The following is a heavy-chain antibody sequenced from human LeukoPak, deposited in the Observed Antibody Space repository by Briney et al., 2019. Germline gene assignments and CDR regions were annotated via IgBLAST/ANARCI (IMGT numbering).Heavy chain of an antibody. CDR2: IYYSGST. V-gene: IGHV4-59*01. J-gene: IGHJ4*02. Sequence: PSETLSLTCIVSGGSISSYYWSWIRQPPGKGLEWIGYIYYSGSTNYNPSLKSRVTISVDTSKNQFSTKVSSVTAADTAVYYCARRGYPYGFDYWGQGTLVTVSS. CDR1: GGSISSYY. CDR3: ARRGYPYGFDY. D-gene: IGHD5-18*01.